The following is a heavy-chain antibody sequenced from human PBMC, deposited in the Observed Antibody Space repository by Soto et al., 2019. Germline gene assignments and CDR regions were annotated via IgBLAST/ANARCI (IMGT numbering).Heavy chain of an antibody. CDR1: GYSFTSYW. CDR2: IYPGDSDT. CDR3: ARHACGSSCLRGYYFDY. Sequence: GESLKISCKGSGYSFTSYWIGWVRQMPGKGLEWMGIIYPGDSDTRYSPSFQGQVTISADKSISTAYLQWSSLKASDTAMYYCARHACGSSCLRGYYFDYWGQGTLVTVSS. V-gene: IGHV5-51*01. D-gene: IGHD2-15*01. J-gene: IGHJ4*02.